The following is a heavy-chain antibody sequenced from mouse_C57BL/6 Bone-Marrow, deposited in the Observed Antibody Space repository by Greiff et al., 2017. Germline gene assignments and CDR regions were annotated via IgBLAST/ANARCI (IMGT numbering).Heavy chain of an antibody. CDR2: IDPENGDT. CDR3: TPIYYDAMDY. J-gene: IGHJ4*01. V-gene: IGHV14-4*01. D-gene: IGHD2-1*01. Sequence: VQLQQSGAELVRPGASVKLSCTASGFNIKDDYMHWVKQRPEQGLEWIGWIDPENGDTEYASKFQGKATITTDTSSNTAYLQLSSLTSEDTAVYYCTPIYYDAMDYWGQGTSVTVSS. CDR1: GFNIKDDY.